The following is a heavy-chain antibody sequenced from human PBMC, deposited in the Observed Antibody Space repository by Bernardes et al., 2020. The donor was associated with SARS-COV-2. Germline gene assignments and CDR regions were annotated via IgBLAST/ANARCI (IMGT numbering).Heavy chain of an antibody. CDR1: GYTFTSYG. CDR3: ARLGYDSSGYYSLYYYYGLEV. CDR2: ISAYNGNT. V-gene: IGHV1-18*01. D-gene: IGHD3-22*01. J-gene: IGHJ6*02. Sequence: ASVKVSCKASGYTFTSYGISWVQQAPGQGLEWMGWISAYNGNTNYAQKLQGRVTMTTDTSTSTAYMELRSLRSDDTAVYYCARLGYDSSGYYSLYYYYGLEVRGQGTPVTGS.